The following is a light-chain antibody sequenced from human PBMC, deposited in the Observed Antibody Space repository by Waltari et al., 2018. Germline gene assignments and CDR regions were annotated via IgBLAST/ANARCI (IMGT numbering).Light chain of an antibody. V-gene: IGLV1-44*01. CDR3: ATWDGSLNAVV. J-gene: IGLJ2*01. CDR1: NFNVGSNV. Sequence: QSVLTQPPSASGTPGQRVTISCSGSNFNVGSNVVNWYQQLPGTAPKLLIYGNKPRPSGVPARFSGSKSGTSASLAISGLQSDDEADYHCATWDGSLNAVVFGGGTKLTVL. CDR2: GNK.